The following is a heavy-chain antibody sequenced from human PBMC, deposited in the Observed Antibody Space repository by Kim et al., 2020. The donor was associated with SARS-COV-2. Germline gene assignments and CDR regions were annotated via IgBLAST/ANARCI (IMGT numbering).Heavy chain of an antibody. V-gene: IGHV1-18*01. CDR1: GYTFTSYG. CDR2: ISAYNGNT. J-gene: IGHJ6*02. CDR3: ARDRGDLWFGDPPGDYYYYGMDV. Sequence: ASVKVSCKASGYTFTSYGISWVRQAPGQGLEWMGWISAYNGNTNYAQKLQGRVTMTTDTSTSTAYMELRSLRSDDTAVYYCARDRGDLWFGDPPGDYYYYGMDVWGQGTTVTVSS. D-gene: IGHD3-10*01.